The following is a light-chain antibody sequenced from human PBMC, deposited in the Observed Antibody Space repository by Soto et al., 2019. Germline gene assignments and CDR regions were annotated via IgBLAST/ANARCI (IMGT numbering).Light chain of an antibody. J-gene: IGLJ3*02. CDR1: SSNIGSNY. V-gene: IGLV1-47*01. Sequence: QSVLTQPPSASGTPGQRVTISCSGSSSNIGSNYVYWYQQLPGTAPKLLIYRNNQRPSGVPDRFSGSKSGTSASLAISGLRSEDEADYYCAAWDDSLSAPWVFGVGTKLTVL. CDR3: AAWDDSLSAPWV. CDR2: RNN.